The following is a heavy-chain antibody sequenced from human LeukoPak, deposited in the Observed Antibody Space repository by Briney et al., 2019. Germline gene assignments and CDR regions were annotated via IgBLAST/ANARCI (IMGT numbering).Heavy chain of an antibody. CDR3: ARAKTSPRGYSYGYVY. D-gene: IGHD5-18*01. J-gene: IGHJ4*02. CDR1: GGSFSGYY. CDR2: INHSGST. Sequence: PSETLSLTCAVYGGSFSGYYWSWIRQPPGKGLEWIGEINHSGSTNYNPSLKSRVTISVDTSKNQFSLKLSSVTAADTAVYYCARAKTSPRGYSYGYVYWGQGTLVTVSS. V-gene: IGHV4-34*01.